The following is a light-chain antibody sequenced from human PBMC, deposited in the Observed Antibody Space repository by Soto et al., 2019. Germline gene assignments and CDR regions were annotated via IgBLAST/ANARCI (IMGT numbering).Light chain of an antibody. V-gene: IGKV1-5*01. J-gene: IGKJ1*01. Sequence: DIQLPQSPSTLSASVGDRVTITCRTRQSISYWLAWYQQTPGKATKLLIYAASSLESGVPSRFSGSGSGTEFTLTISSLHPDDSAIHYCQQYNSYSKTCGQGTKV. CDR2: AAS. CDR1: QSISYW. CDR3: QQYNSYSKT.